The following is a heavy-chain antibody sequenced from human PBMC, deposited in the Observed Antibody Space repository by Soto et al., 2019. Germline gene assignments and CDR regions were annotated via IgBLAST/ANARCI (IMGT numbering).Heavy chain of an antibody. Sequence: GASVKVSCKVSGYTLTELSMHWVRQAPGKGLEWMGGFDPEDGETIYAQKFQGRVTMTEDTSTDTAYMELSSLRSEDTAVYYCATLLDIVVVPAAMAGDFDYWGLGTLVTVSS. V-gene: IGHV1-24*01. CDR2: FDPEDGET. D-gene: IGHD2-2*01. CDR1: GYTLTELS. J-gene: IGHJ4*02. CDR3: ATLLDIVVVPAAMAGDFDY.